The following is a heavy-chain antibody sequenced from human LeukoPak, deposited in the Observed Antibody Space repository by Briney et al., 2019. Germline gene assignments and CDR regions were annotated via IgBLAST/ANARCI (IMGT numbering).Heavy chain of an antibody. CDR1: GFTFDDYA. Sequence: GGSLRLSGAASGFTFDDYAMHWLRQAPGKGLEWVSLISGDRGSTYYADSVKGRFTISRDNSKNSLYLQMNSLRTEDTALYYGANGYYDSSGYPDYWGQGTLVTVSS. V-gene: IGHV3-43*02. CDR3: ANGYYDSSGYPDY. D-gene: IGHD3-22*01. CDR2: ISGDRGST. J-gene: IGHJ4*02.